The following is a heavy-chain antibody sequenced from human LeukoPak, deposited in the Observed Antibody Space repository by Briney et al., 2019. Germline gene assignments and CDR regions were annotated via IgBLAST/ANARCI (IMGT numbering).Heavy chain of an antibody. D-gene: IGHD5-18*01. CDR1: GFTFSNAW. CDR2: IKSKTDGGTT. Sequence: PGGSLRLSCAASGFTFSNAWMSWVRQAPGKGLEWVGRIKSKTDGGTTDYAAPVKGRFTISRDDSKNTLYLQMNSLKTEDTAVYYCTKDLRGYSYAHGDYWGQGTLVTVSS. J-gene: IGHJ4*02. CDR3: TKDLRGYSYAHGDY. V-gene: IGHV3-15*01.